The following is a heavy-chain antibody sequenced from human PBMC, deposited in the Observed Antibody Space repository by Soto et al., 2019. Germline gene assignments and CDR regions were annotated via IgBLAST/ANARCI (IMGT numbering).Heavy chain of an antibody. Sequence: SETLSLTCAVYGGSFSGYYWSWIRQPPGKGLEWIGEINHSGSTNYNPSLKSRVTISVDTSKNQFSLKLSSVTAADTAVYYCARGHTPVYRYCSGGSCYWFDPWGQGTLVTVSS. CDR3: ARGHTPVYRYCSGGSCYWFDP. D-gene: IGHD2-15*01. CDR2: INHSGST. J-gene: IGHJ5*02. V-gene: IGHV4-34*01. CDR1: GGSFSGYY.